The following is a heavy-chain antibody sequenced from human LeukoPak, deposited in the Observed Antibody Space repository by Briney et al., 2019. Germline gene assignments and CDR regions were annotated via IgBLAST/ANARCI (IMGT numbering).Heavy chain of an antibody. V-gene: IGHV4-39*01. D-gene: IGHD2-2*01. CDR1: GGSISSSSYY. Sequence: PSETLSLTCTVSGGSISSSSYYWGWIRQPPGKGLEWIGSIYYSGSTYYNPSLKSRVTISVDTSKNQFSLKLSSVTAADTAVYYCARLPALGGRDRFDYWGQGTLVTVSS. J-gene: IGHJ4*02. CDR3: ARLPALGGRDRFDY. CDR2: IYYSGST.